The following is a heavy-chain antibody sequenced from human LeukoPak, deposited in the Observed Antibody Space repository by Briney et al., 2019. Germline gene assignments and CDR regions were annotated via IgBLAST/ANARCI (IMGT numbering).Heavy chain of an antibody. V-gene: IGHV3-74*01. CDR1: GFTFSSYW. J-gene: IGHJ4*02. CDR3: ARAVEWELLTF. CDR2: INSDGSST. D-gene: IGHD1-26*01. Sequence: GGSLRHSCAASGFTFSSYWMHWVRQAPGKGLVWVSRINSDGSSTSYADSVKGRFTISRDNAKNTLYLQMNSLRAEDTAVYYCARAVEWELLTFWGQGTLVTVSS.